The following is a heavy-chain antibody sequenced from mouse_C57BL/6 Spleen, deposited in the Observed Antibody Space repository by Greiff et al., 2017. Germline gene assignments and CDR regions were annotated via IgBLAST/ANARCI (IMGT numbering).Heavy chain of an antibody. J-gene: IGHJ3*01. Sequence: LMKPGASVKLSCKATGYTFTGYWIEWVKQRPGHGLEWIGEILPGSGSTNYNEKFKGKATFTADTSSNTAYMQLSSLTTEDSAIYYCARSGTVVATRTWFAYWGQGTLVTVSA. CDR2: ILPGSGST. CDR3: ARSGTVVATRTWFAY. D-gene: IGHD1-1*01. CDR1: GYTFTGYW. V-gene: IGHV1-9*01.